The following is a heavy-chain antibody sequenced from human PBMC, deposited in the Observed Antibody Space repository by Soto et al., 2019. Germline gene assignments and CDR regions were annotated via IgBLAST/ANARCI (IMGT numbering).Heavy chain of an antibody. D-gene: IGHD3-16*01. CDR1: GFTFSSYA. Sequence: EVQLLESGGGLVQPGGSLRLSCAASGFTFSSYAMSWVRQAPGKGLEWVSAISGSGGSTYYADSVTGRFTISRDNSKNTLYLQMKSLRAEDTAVYYCAKDRGNYYYYYGMDVWGQGTTVTVSS. CDR2: ISGSGGST. V-gene: IGHV3-23*01. CDR3: AKDRGNYYYYYGMDV. J-gene: IGHJ6*02.